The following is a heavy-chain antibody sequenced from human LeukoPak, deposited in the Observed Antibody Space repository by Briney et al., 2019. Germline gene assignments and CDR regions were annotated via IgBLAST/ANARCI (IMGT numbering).Heavy chain of an antibody. CDR1: GGSISSYY. D-gene: IGHD5-18*01. CDR2: IYYSGST. CDR3: ARARGYSYGHNFDY. J-gene: IGHJ4*02. V-gene: IGHV4-59*01. Sequence: SETLSLTCTVSGGSISSYYWSWVRQPPGKGLEWIGYIYYSGSTNYNPSLKSRVTISVDTPKNQFSLKLSSVTAADTAVYYCARARGYSYGHNFDYWGQGTLVTVSS.